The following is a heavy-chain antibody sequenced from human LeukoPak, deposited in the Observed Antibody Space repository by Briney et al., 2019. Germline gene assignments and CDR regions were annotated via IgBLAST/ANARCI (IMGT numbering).Heavy chain of an antibody. CDR1: GFTFSIYS. V-gene: IGHV3-74*01. CDR3: AKSDWFDP. CDR2: IKSDGSST. Sequence: GGSLRLSCAASGFTFSIYSMHWVRQAPGKGLVWVSRIKSDGSSTSYADSVKGRFTTSRGNAKNTLYLQMDSLRVEDTAVYYCAKSDWFDPWGQGTLVTVSS. J-gene: IGHJ5*02.